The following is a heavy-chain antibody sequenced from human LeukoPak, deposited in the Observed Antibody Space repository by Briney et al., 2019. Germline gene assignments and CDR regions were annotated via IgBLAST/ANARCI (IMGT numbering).Heavy chain of an antibody. Sequence: GGSLRLSCAASGFTFSSYSVIWARQAPGKGLEWASYVSSSGTTTYYADSVKGRFTISRDNGKNLVSLQMNSLRDEGTAVYYCAKARTYWYFDLWGCGTLVTVSS. CDR3: AKARTYWYFDL. J-gene: IGHJ2*01. CDR2: VSSSGTTT. V-gene: IGHV3-48*02. CDR1: GFTFSSYS.